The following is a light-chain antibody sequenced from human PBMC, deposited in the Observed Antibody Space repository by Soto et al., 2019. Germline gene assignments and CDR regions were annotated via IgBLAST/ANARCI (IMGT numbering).Light chain of an antibody. J-gene: IGKJ1*01. CDR2: KAS. V-gene: IGKV1-5*03. Sequence: DIQMTQSPSTLSASVGDRVTITCRASQSISSWLAWYQQKPGKAPKRLLYKASSLECVVPSRYSGSGSGTEFTRTFSCLQPYDSAVHFCQQYYSYWTLSQGTKMEI. CDR1: QSISSW. CDR3: QQYYSYWT.